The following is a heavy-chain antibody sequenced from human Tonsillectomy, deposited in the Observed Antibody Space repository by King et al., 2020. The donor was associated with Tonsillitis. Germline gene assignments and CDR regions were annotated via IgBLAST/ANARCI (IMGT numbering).Heavy chain of an antibody. CDR3: AKLIAGYTYAADN. V-gene: IGHV3-23*01. D-gene: IGHD5-18*01. CDR1: GFTFNTFA. CDR2: ISGSGGST. J-gene: IGHJ4*02. Sequence: VQLLESGGALGQPGGSLRLSCAASGFTFNTFAMSWVRQAPGKGLEWVSVISGSGGSTYYADSVKGRFTISRDNSKNTLYLQMNNLRAADTAVFYCAKLIAGYTYAADNWGQGTLVTVSS.